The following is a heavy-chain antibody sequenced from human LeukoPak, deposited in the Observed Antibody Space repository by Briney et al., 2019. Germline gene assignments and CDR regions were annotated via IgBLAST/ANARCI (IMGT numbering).Heavy chain of an antibody. CDR2: IRYDGSNK. CDR3: AKDGKVVTPFYYYYYYMDV. CDR1: GFTFSSYG. D-gene: IGHD4-23*01. Sequence: GGSLRLSCAASGFTFSSYGMHWVRQAPGKGLEWVAFIRYDGSNKYYADSVKGRFTISRDNSKNTLYLQMNSLRAEDTAVYYCAKDGKVVTPFYYYYYYMDVWGKGTTVTVSS. J-gene: IGHJ6*03. V-gene: IGHV3-30*02.